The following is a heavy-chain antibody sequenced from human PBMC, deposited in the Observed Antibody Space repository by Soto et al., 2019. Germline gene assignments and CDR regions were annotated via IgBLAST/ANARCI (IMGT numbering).Heavy chain of an antibody. CDR2: INHSGST. CDR1: GGSFSGYY. CDR3: ARGGITGTPGV. J-gene: IGHJ4*02. V-gene: IGHV4-34*01. Sequence: SETLSLTCAVYGGSFSGYYWSWIRQPPGKGLEWIGEINHSGSTNYNPSLKSRVTISVDTSKNQFSLKLSSVTAADTAVYYCARGGITGTPGVWGQGTLVTVSS. D-gene: IGHD1-20*01.